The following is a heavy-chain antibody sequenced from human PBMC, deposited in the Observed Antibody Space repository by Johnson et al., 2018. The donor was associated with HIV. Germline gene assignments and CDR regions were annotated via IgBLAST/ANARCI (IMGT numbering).Heavy chain of an antibody. CDR2: IWYDGSNK. CDR1: GFTFSSYG. Sequence: QVQLVESGGGVVQPGRSLRLSCAASGFTFSSYGMHWVRQAPGKGLEWVAVIWYDGSNKYYADSVKGRFTISRDNSKNTLYLQMNSMRGEDTAVYYCARDLGNWDSPRSAFDIWGQGTMVTVSS. CDR3: ARDLGNWDSPRSAFDI. J-gene: IGHJ3*02. D-gene: IGHD1/OR15-1a*01. V-gene: IGHV3-33*01.